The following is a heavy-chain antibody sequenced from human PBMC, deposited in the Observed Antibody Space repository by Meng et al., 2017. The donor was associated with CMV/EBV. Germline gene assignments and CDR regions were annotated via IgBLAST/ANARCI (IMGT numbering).Heavy chain of an antibody. J-gene: IGHJ4*02. V-gene: IGHV3-30*04. CDR3: ARELARYYDSSGFDY. CDR1: GFTFSSYA. D-gene: IGHD3-22*01. CDR2: ISYDGSNK. Sequence: SCAASGFTFSSYAMHWVRQAPGKGLEWVAVISYDGSNKYYADSVKGRFTISRDNSKNTLYLQMNSLRAEDTAVYYCARELARYYDSSGFDYWGQGTLVTVSS.